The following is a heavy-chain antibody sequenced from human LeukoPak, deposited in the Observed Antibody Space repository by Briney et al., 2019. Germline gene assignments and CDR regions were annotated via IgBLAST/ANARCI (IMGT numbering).Heavy chain of an antibody. V-gene: IGHV4-59*01. J-gene: IGHJ2*01. Sequence: PSETLSLTCTVSGGSISSYYWSWIRQPPGKGLEWIGYIYYSGSTNYNPSLKSRVAISVDTSKNQFSLKLSSVTAADTAVYYCASTPGVVVPAAIWYFDLWGRGTLVTVSS. CDR1: GGSISSYY. CDR2: IYYSGST. D-gene: IGHD2-2*02. CDR3: ASTPGVVVPAAIWYFDL.